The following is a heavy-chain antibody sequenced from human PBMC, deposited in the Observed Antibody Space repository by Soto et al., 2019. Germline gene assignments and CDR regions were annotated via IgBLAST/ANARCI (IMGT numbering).Heavy chain of an antibody. D-gene: IGHD4-17*01. CDR1: GFTFSSYA. CDR3: AKDLSGGTTVTTFFNYYYMDV. J-gene: IGHJ6*03. Sequence: PGGSLRVSCAASGFTFSSYAMSWVRQAPGKGLEWVSAISGSGGSTYYADSVKGRFTISRDNSKNTLYPQMNSLRAEDTAVYYCAKDLSGGTTVTTFFNYYYMDVWGKGTTVTVSS. CDR2: ISGSGGST. V-gene: IGHV3-23*01.